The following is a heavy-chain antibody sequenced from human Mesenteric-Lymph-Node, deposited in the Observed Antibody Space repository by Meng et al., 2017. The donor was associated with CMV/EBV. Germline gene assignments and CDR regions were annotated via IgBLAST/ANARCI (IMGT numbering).Heavy chain of an antibody. CDR2: INPDSGGT. Sequence: YTVIGYYMHGVRQTPGQGLEWMGCINPDSGGTNYAKKFEGRVTMTRDTSISTAYMELSRLRSDDTAVYYCARGPDNWNYGSQNWFDPWGQGTLVTVSS. CDR1: YTVIGYY. CDR3: ARGPDNWNYGSQNWFDP. J-gene: IGHJ5*02. V-gene: IGHV1-2*02. D-gene: IGHD1-7*01.